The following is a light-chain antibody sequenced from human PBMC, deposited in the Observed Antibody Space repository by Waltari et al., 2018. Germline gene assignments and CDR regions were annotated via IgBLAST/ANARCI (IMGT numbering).Light chain of an antibody. J-gene: IGLJ1*01. CDR2: EDF. V-gene: IGLV3-1*01. CDR3: QTWDSRNAV. CDR1: QLGEKF. Sequence: SYELTQPSSVSGSPGETGSITCCGDQLGEKFVSGYQQRPGQSPVVVIYEDFNRPSGTPGRFSGSNPGNTATLSVSGSQAMDEADYSCQTWDSRNAVFGSATKVTVL.